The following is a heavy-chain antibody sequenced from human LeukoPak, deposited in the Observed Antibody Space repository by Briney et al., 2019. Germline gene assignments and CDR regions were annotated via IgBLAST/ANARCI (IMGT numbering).Heavy chain of an antibody. D-gene: IGHD1-20*01. CDR2: VSDGGST. CDR1: GGSITSYY. J-gene: IGHJ4*02. Sequence: SSETLSLTCSVSGGSITSYYWSWIRQSPGKGLEWIGHVSDGGSTNYSPSLKGRVSISVDTSKNQFSLNLRSVTAADTAVYYCARLRDNWNDLDYWGQGTLVTVSS. V-gene: IGHV4-59*01. CDR3: ARLRDNWNDLDY.